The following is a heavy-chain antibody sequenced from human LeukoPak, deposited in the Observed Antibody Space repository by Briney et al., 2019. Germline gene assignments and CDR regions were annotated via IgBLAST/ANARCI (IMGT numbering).Heavy chain of an antibody. CDR2: ISSSSSSL. D-gene: IGHD3-22*01. Sequence: PGGSLRLSCAASGFTFSTYSMNWVRQAPGKGLEWVSSISSSSSSLYYADSVKGRFTISRDKAKNSLYLQMNSLRAEDTAVYYCARDRPYYYDSSDNWGQGTLVTVSS. CDR3: ARDRPYYYDSSDN. J-gene: IGHJ4*02. V-gene: IGHV3-21*01. CDR1: GFTFSTYS.